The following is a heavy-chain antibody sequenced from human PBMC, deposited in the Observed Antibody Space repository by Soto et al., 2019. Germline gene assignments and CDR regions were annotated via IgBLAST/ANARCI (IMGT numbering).Heavy chain of an antibody. CDR3: TRRVRSTGLLDY. CDR2: VYYTGST. D-gene: IGHD4-4*01. Sequence: QLQLRESGPGLVKPSETLSLTCTVSGNSISGTSSFWAWIRQPRGKNLEWIGSVYYTGSTYYNSSLKSRVSISIDTSKNQFSLSLNSVTAADTAVYYCTRRVRSTGLLDYWGQGALVTVSS. V-gene: IGHV4-39*01. CDR1: GNSISGTSSF. J-gene: IGHJ4*02.